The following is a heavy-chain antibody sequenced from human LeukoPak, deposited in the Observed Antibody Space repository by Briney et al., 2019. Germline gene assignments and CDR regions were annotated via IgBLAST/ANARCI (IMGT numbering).Heavy chain of an antibody. J-gene: IGHJ4*02. Sequence: SETLSLTCTVSGGSISSYYWSWIRQPPGKGLEWIGYIYYSGSTNYNPSLKSRVTISVDTSKNQFSLKLSSVTAADTAVYYCARDRDGSGSPFWYWGQGTLVTVSS. V-gene: IGHV4-59*01. CDR2: IYYSGST. D-gene: IGHD3-10*01. CDR1: GGSISSYY. CDR3: ARDRDGSGSPFWY.